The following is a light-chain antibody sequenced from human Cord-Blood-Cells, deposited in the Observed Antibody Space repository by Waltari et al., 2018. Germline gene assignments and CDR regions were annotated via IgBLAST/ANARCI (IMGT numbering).Light chain of an antibody. J-gene: IGLJ2*01. CDR1: SSDVGGYNY. CDR2: DVS. Sequence: QSALTQPASVSGSPGQSITISCTGTSSDVGGYNYVSWYQQHPGKAPKLMIYDVSNPPSGVSNLFSASKSGNTASLTISGLQAEDEADYYCSSYTSSSTLVFGGGTKLTVL. CDR3: SSYTSSSTLV. V-gene: IGLV2-14*01.